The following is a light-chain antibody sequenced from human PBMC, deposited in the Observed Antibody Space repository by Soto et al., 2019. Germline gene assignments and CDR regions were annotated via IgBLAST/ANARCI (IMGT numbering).Light chain of an antibody. CDR1: QNIRNW. V-gene: IGKV1-5*01. Sequence: DIQMTQSPSTLSVSIGDRVTITCRASQNIRNWLAWYQQKPGKAPKLLIYDVSSLESGVPSRFSGSGSGTEFTLTISSLQPDDFATYYCQQYNSYSTFGQGTKVDIK. CDR2: DVS. CDR3: QQYNSYST. J-gene: IGKJ1*01.